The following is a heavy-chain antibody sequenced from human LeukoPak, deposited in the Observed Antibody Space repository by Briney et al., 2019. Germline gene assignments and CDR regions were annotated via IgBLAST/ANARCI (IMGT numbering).Heavy chain of an antibody. V-gene: IGHV4-59*08. CDR3: VRFSSSTWAFDL. Sequence: SETLSLTCTVSGGSISGYYWNWIRQSPGRGLQWVAYIYYSGATNHNPSLQSRATLSLDSSNNRFSLKLNSVTAADTAVYYCVRFSSSTWAFDLWGQGTLVTVSS. D-gene: IGHD6-13*01. J-gene: IGHJ4*02. CDR1: GGSISGYY. CDR2: IYYSGAT.